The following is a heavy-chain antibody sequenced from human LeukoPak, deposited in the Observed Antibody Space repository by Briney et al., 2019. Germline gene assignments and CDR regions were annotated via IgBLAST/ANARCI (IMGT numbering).Heavy chain of an antibody. CDR2: ISSSGGT. CDR1: GGSINSYC. D-gene: IGHD4-17*01. J-gene: IGHJ4*02. V-gene: IGHV4-4*07. Sequence: SETLSLTCTVSGGSINSYCWSWIRQPAGKGLEWIGRISSSGGTNYNPSLRSRVTMSIDTSKNQFSLKLNSVTAADTAVYYCAREYGDFDYWGQGTLVTVSS. CDR3: AREYGDFDY.